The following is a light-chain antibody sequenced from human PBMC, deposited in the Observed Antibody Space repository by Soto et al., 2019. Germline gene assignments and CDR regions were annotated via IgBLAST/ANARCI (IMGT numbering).Light chain of an antibody. J-gene: IGKJ5*01. Sequence: DIHMTHSPSSLSASVGDRVTITCRASQSVSSYLNWYQHKPGKAPKLLIYAASSLQSGVPSRFSGSGTGTDFTLTIIMLQPEDVATYYWQQSYNPPTTFGQGTRLE. CDR3: QQSYNPPTT. V-gene: IGKV1-39*01. CDR2: AAS. CDR1: QSVSSY.